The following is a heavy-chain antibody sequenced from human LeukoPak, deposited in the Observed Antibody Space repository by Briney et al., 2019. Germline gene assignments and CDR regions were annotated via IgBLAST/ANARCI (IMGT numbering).Heavy chain of an antibody. CDR2: IYASGST. D-gene: IGHD3-10*01. Sequence: SETLSLTCTVSGGSISSYYWNWIRQPAAKGLEWIGRIYASGSTNYNPSLKSRVTMSVDTSKNQFSLKLSSVTAADMAVYYCAREYGSGSEFDPWGQGTLVTVSS. V-gene: IGHV4-4*07. J-gene: IGHJ5*02. CDR1: GGSISSYY. CDR3: AREYGSGSEFDP.